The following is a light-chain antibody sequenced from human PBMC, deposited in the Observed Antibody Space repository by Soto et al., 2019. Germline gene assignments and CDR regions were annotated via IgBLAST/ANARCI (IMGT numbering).Light chain of an antibody. V-gene: IGLV1-40*01. CDR2: ANN. CDR1: SSNIGAGSD. CDR3: SSYSSSSTLV. J-gene: IGLJ2*01. Sequence: QSVLTQPPSVSGAPGQRVTIACTGSSSNIGAGSDVHWYQQLPGTAPKLVIYANNNRPSGVPDRFSGSKSGTSASLAITGLQAEDEADYYCSSYSSSSTLVFGGGTQLTVL.